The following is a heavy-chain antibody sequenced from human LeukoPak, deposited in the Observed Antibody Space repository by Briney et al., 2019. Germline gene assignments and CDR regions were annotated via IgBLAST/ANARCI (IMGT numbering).Heavy chain of an antibody. J-gene: IGHJ1*01. V-gene: IGHV3-74*01. CDR2: IKSDGST. Sequence: GGSLRLSCAASGLTFSTYWMHWVRQAPGKGLVWVSRIKSDGSTNYADSVKGRFTISRDNANNTLSLQMNSLRPEDTGVYYCARAPSEIGGYYPEYFRHWGQGTLVTVSS. CDR1: GLTFSTYW. D-gene: IGHD3-22*01. CDR3: ARAPSEIGGYYPEYFRH.